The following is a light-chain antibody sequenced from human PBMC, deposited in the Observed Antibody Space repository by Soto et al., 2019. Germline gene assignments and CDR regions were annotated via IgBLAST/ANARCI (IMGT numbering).Light chain of an antibody. Sequence: DIQMTQSPSTLSASVGDRVTITCRASQSISSWLAWYQQKPGKAPKLLIYKASSLESGVPSRFSGSGSGTEFTLTISSLQPDDFATYYCQQYNSYSRWTFGQGTKVKIK. V-gene: IGKV1-5*03. J-gene: IGKJ1*01. CDR1: QSISSW. CDR3: QQYNSYSRWT. CDR2: KAS.